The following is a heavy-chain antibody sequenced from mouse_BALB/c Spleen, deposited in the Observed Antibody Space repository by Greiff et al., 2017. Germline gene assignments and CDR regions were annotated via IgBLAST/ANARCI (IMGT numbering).Heavy chain of an antibody. CDR2: IYPGDGDT. J-gene: IGHJ3*01. Sequence: VQLQQSGAELVRPGSSVKISCKASGYAFSSYWMNWVKQRPGQGLEWIGQIYPGDGDTNYNGKFKGKATLTADKSSSTAYMQLSSLTSEDSAVYFCARDGDYGLAYWGQGTLVTVSA. CDR3: ARDGDYGLAY. D-gene: IGHD2-4*01. CDR1: GYAFSSYW. V-gene: IGHV1-80*01.